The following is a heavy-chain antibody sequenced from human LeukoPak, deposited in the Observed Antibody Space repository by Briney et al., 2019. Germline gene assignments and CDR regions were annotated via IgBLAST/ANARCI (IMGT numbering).Heavy chain of an antibody. D-gene: IGHD6-19*01. CDR2: ISSSSSYI. CDR1: GFTFSSYS. Sequence: PGGSLRLSRAASGFTFSSYSMTWVRQAPGKGLEWVSSISSSSSYIYYADSVKGRFTISRDNAKNSLYLQMNSLRAEDTAVYYCACRKRSIAVAGTSDYWGQGTLVTVSS. J-gene: IGHJ4*02. V-gene: IGHV3-21*01. CDR3: ACRKRSIAVAGTSDY.